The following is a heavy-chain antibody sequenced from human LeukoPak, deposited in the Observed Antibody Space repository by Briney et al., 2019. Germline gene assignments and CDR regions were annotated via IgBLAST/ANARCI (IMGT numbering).Heavy chain of an antibody. CDR1: GLDFSSNW. Sequence: PGGSLRLSCAASGLDFSSNWMHWVRHAPGQGLVWVSRIKGDGISTNYADSVKGRFTISRDIAKNTLYLQMNSLRAEDTGVYYCAKDHYWSIDYWGQGTLVTVSS. J-gene: IGHJ4*02. D-gene: IGHD3-3*01. CDR3: AKDHYWSIDY. CDR2: IKGDGIST. V-gene: IGHV3-74*01.